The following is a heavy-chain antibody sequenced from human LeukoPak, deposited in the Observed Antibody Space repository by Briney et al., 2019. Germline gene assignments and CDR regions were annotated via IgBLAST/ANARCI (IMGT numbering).Heavy chain of an antibody. D-gene: IGHD5-12*01. CDR1: GYTFTDYY. CDR3: ARDPNTLRNYYYYYMDV. J-gene: IGHJ6*03. V-gene: IGHV1-2*02. CDR2: INPNSGGT. Sequence: ASVKVSCKASGYTFTDYYMHWVRQAPGQGLEWMGWINPNSGGTNYAQKFQGRVTLTKDTSISTVYMELSSLRSEDTAVYYCARDPNTLRNYYYYYMDVWGKGTTVTVSS.